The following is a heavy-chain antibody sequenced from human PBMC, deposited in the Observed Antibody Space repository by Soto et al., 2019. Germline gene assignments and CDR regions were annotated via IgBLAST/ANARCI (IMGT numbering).Heavy chain of an antibody. J-gene: IGHJ4*02. CDR2: IRSKAYGGTT. V-gene: IGHV3-49*04. Sequence: GGSLRLSCTASGFTFGDYAMSWVRQAPGKGLEWVGFIRSKAYGGTTEYAASVKGRFTISRDDSKSIAYLQMNSLKTEDTAVYYCTRELGSRNYYDSGGYGWGQGTLVTGSS. D-gene: IGHD3-22*01. CDR3: TRELGSRNYYDSGGYG. CDR1: GFTFGDYA.